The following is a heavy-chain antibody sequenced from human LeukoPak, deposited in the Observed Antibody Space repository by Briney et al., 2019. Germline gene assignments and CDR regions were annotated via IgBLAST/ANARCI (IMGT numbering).Heavy chain of an antibody. CDR3: AKDRYYYYMDV. J-gene: IGHJ6*03. V-gene: IGHV3-48*03. Sequence: GGSLRLSCAASGFTFSSYEMNWVRQAPGKGLEWVSYISSSGSTIYYADSVKGRFTISRDNAKNSLYLQINSLRAEDTAVYYCAKDRYYYYMDVWGKGTTVTVSS. CDR2: ISSSGSTI. CDR1: GFTFSSYE.